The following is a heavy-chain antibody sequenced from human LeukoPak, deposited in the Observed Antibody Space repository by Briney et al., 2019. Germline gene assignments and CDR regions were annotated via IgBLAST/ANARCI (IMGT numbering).Heavy chain of an antibody. J-gene: IGHJ4*02. CDR2: ISSSGSTI. V-gene: IGHV3-48*02. CDR3: ARAITILRGPTYYFDY. D-gene: IGHD3-10*01. Sequence: GGSLRLSCAASGFTFSSYSMNWVRQAPGKGLEWVSYISSSGSTIYYADSVKGRFTISRDSAKNSLSLQMNSLRDEDTAMYYCARAITILRGPTYYFDYWGQGILVTVSS. CDR1: GFTFSSYS.